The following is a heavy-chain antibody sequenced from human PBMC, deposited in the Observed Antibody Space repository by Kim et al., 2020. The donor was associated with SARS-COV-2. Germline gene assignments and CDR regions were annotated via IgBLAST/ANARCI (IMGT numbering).Heavy chain of an antibody. V-gene: IGHV3-23*01. CDR3: AKVGTYYYDSSGYYFDY. Sequence: VKGRFTISRDNSKNTLYLQMNSLRAEDTAVYYCAKVGTYYYDSSGYYFDYWGQGTLVTVSS. J-gene: IGHJ4*02. D-gene: IGHD3-22*01.